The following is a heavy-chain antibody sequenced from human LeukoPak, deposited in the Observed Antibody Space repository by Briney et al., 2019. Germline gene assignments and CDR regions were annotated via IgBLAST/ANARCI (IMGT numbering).Heavy chain of an antibody. CDR2: INPNSGGT. V-gene: IGHV1-2*02. CDR1: GYTFTGYY. J-gene: IGHJ6*02. D-gene: IGHD3-9*01. CDR3: ARDIELRYFDWLPTAHYYYGMDV. Sequence: GASVKVSCKASGYTFTGYYMHWVRQAPGQGREWMGWINPNSGGTNYAQKFQGRVTMTRDTSISTAYMELSRLRSDDTAVYCCARDIELRYFDWLPTAHYYYGMDVWGQGTTVTVSS.